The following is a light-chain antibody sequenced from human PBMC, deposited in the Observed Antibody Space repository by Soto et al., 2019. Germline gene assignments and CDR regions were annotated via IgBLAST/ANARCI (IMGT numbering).Light chain of an antibody. CDR2: LDS. CDR1: QSLLHSNGYNY. J-gene: IGKJ2*01. CDR3: MQALQTPYT. V-gene: IGKV2-28*01. Sequence: DIVMTQSPLSPPVTPGEPASISCRSSQSLLHSNGYNYLDWYLQKPGQSPQLLIYLDSNRASGVPDRFSGSGSGTDFTLKISRVEAEDVGVYYCMQALQTPYTFGQGTKLEIK.